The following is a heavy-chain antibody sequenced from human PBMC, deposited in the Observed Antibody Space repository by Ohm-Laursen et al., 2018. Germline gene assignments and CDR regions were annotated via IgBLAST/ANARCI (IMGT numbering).Heavy chain of an antibody. J-gene: IGHJ4*02. CDR2: ISTSGSGT. V-gene: IGHV3-23*01. CDR3: AKGSANLGDY. Sequence: SLRLSCAASGFTFSSYAMSWVRHAPGKGLEWVSSISTSGSGTYYANSVKGPFTISRDNTKSTLYLQMDNLRAEDTAVYYCAKGSANLGDYWGQGTLVTVSS. CDR1: GFTFSSYA.